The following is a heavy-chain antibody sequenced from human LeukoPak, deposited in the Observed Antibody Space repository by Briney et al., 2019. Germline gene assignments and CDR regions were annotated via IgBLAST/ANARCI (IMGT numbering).Heavy chain of an antibody. CDR3: ARGRTHYYDSSAPSYYFDY. J-gene: IGHJ4*02. D-gene: IGHD3-22*01. V-gene: IGHV4-31*02. CDR1: GGSISSGSFY. Sequence: PSETLSLTCVVSGGSISSGSFYWNWIRQHPGKGLEWIGYIYYSGSTYYNPSLKSRLTISLDTSKNQFSLKLSSVTAADTAVYYCARGRTHYYDSSAPSYYFDYWGQGTLVTVSS. CDR2: IYYSGST.